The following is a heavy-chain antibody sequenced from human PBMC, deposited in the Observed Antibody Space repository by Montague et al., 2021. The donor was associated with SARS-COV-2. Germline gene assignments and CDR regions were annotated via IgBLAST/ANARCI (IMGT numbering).Heavy chain of an antibody. J-gene: IGHJ4*02. CDR3: ARRGSSVWGVTVSSELDY. D-gene: IGHD3-10*01. Sequence: SETLSLTCAVYGGSFSGYYWSWIRQPPEKGLEWIGEIHQSGRTNNNPSLKSRVTISVDTSKNQFSLKLSSVTAADTAVYYCARRGSSVWGVTVSSELDYWGQGTLVIVSS. CDR1: GGSFSGYY. CDR2: IHQSGRT. V-gene: IGHV4-34*01.